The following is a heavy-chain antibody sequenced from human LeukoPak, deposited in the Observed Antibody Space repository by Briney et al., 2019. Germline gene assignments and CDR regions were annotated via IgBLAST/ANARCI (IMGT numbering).Heavy chain of an antibody. J-gene: IGHJ3*01. CDR1: GDSVSSSSAA. Sequence: SQTLSLTCAISGDSVSSSSAAWNWIRQSPSRGLEWLGRTYYRSKWYNEYAVSVKSRITINPDTSNNQFSLRLSSVIPEDRAVYYCAAFRRDAFDVWGQGTMVTISS. V-gene: IGHV6-1*01. CDR3: AAFRRDAFDV. CDR2: TYYRSKWYN.